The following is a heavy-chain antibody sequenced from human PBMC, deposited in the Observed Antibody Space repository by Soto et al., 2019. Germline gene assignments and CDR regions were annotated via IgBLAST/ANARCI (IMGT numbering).Heavy chain of an antibody. CDR2: INDSGNN. Sequence: QVQLQQWGAGLLKPSETLSLTCAVYGGSFSGYQWSWIRQTPGKGLEWIGEINDSGNNNYNPSLKSRVTILLDTPKKQISLKLSSVTAADSAVYYCARGLILWFGELSRRGGYYYYMDVWGKGNTVTVSS. V-gene: IGHV4-34*01. J-gene: IGHJ6*03. CDR3: ARGLILWFGELSRRGGYYYYMDV. D-gene: IGHD3-10*01. CDR1: GGSFSGYQ.